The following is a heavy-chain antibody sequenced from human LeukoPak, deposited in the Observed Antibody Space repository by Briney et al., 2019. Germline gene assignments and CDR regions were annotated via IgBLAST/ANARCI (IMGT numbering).Heavy chain of an antibody. D-gene: IGHD3-22*01. V-gene: IGHV3-23*01. CDR3: AKVHYYDSSGYYYYYYGMDV. CDR1: GFTFSSYA. Sequence: GGSLRLSCAASGFTFSSYAMNWVRQAPGKGLEWVSGISGGGGSTYYADSVKGRFTISRDNSKNTSYLQMDSLRAEDTAVYYCAKVHYYDSSGYYYYYYGMDVWGQGTTVTVSS. CDR2: ISGGGGST. J-gene: IGHJ6*02.